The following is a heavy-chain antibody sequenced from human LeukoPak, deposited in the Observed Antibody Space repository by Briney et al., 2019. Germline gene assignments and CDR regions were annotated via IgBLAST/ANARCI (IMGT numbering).Heavy chain of an antibody. J-gene: IGHJ3*02. V-gene: IGHV4-38-2*01. Sequence: SETLSLTCAVSGYSISSGYYWGWIRQPPGKGLEWIGSIYHSGSTYYNPSLKSRVTISVDTSKNQFSLKLSSVTAADTAVYYCARRSITIFGVVIQNYAFDIWGQGTMDTVSS. D-gene: IGHD3-3*01. CDR3: ARRSITIFGVVIQNYAFDI. CDR1: GYSISSGYY. CDR2: IYHSGST.